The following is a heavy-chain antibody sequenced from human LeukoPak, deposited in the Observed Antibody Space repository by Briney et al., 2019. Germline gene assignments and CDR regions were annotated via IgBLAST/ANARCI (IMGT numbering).Heavy chain of an antibody. D-gene: IGHD1-26*01. CDR3: ARDHLVGYSGLGFDY. V-gene: IGHV1-69*06. CDR2: IIPIFGTA. J-gene: IGHJ4*02. CDR1: GGTFSSYA. Sequence: ASVKVSCKASGGTFSSYAISWVRQAPGQGLEWMGGIIPIFGTANYAQKFQGRVTITADKSTSTAYMELSSLRSEDTAVYYCARDHLVGYSGLGFDYRGQGTLVTVSS.